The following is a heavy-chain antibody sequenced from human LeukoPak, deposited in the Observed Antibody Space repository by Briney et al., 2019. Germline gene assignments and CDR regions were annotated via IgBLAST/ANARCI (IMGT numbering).Heavy chain of an antibody. CDR3: ARVHVDIVVVPAARFTYYYYMDV. CDR2: IKQDGSEK. D-gene: IGHD2-2*01. Sequence: GESLRLSCAASGFTFSSYVMHWVRQAPGKGLEWVANIKQDGSEKYYVDSVKGRFTISRDNAKNSLYLQMNSLRAEDTAVYYCARVHVDIVVVPAARFTYYYYMDVWGKGTTVTISS. J-gene: IGHJ6*03. CDR1: GFTFSSYV. V-gene: IGHV3-7*01.